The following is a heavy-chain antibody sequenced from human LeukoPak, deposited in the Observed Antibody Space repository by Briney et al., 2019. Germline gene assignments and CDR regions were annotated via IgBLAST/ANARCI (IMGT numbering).Heavy chain of an antibody. J-gene: IGHJ3*02. CDR1: GFTFDDYG. Sequence: PGGSLRLSCAASGFTFDDYGMSWVRQAPGKGLEWVSYISSSSSTIYYADSVNGRFTISRDNAKNSLYLQMNSLRAEDTAVYYCARALRWRGFDIWGQGTMVTVSS. CDR3: ARALRWRGFDI. D-gene: IGHD4-23*01. CDR2: ISSSSSTI. V-gene: IGHV3-48*01.